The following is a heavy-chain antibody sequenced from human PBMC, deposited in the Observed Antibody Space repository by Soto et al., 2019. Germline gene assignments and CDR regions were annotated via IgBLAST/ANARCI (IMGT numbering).Heavy chain of an antibody. CDR2: ISSSSSYI. J-gene: IGHJ4*02. V-gene: IGHV3-21*01. CDR3: ARDSASLEAQTPSSVDY. D-gene: IGHD1-1*01. CDR1: GFTFSSYS. Sequence: GGSLRLSCAASGFTFSSYSMNWVRQAPGKGLGWVSSISSSSSYIYYADSVKGRFTISRDNAKNSLYLQMNSLRAEDTAVYYCARDSASLEAQTPSSVDYRGQGTLVTVSS.